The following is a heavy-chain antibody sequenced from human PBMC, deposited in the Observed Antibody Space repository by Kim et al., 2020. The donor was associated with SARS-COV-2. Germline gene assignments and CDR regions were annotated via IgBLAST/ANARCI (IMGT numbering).Heavy chain of an antibody. CDR2: IYYSGSA. D-gene: IGHD3-9*01. V-gene: IGHV4-39*01. Sequence: SETLSLTCTVSGGSISSTNYYWEWVRQPPGKGLEWIGQIYYSGSAYYNPSLKSRVAISVDTSKNQFSLRLTSVTAADTAVYYCARLLNSSGKFDPWGQGTLVTVSS. CDR1: GGSISSTNYY. J-gene: IGHJ5*02. CDR3: ARLLNSSGKFDP.